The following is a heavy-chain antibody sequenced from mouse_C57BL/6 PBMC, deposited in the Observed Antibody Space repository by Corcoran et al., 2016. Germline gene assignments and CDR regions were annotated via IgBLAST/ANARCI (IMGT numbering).Heavy chain of an antibody. CDR3: ARADYDYAGYFDV. Sequence: DVQLQESGPGLVKPSQSLSLTCSVTGYSITSGYYWNWIRQFPGNKLEWMGYISYDGSNNYNPSLKNRISITRDTSKNQFFLKLNSVTTEDTATYYCARADYDYAGYFDVWGTGTTVTVSS. D-gene: IGHD2-4*01. J-gene: IGHJ1*03. V-gene: IGHV3-6*01. CDR1: GYSITSGYY. CDR2: ISYDGSN.